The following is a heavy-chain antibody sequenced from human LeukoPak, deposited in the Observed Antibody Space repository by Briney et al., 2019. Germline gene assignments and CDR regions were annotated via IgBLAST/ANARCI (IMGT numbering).Heavy chain of an antibody. CDR2: IYYSGTT. V-gene: IGHV4-59*08. CDR3: ARVPGYYYGMDV. CDR1: GGSIRSYY. Sequence: SGTLSLTCTVSGGSIRSYYWNWIRQPPGKGLEWIGYIYYSGTTNYNPSLKSRVTMSVDTSKNQFSLKLSSVTAADTAVYYCARVPGYYYGMDVWGQGTTVTVSS. J-gene: IGHJ6*02.